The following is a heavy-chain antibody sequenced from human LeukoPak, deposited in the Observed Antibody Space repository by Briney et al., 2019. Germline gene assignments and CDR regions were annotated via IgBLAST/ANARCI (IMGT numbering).Heavy chain of an antibody. CDR1: GGSITSTNW. J-gene: IGHJ4*02. D-gene: IGHD2-8*01. Sequence: SETLSLTCGVSGGSITSTNWWSWVRQPPGQGLEWIGEVSLSGLTNYNPSLSSRVIMALDTSKNHLSLHLTSVTAADTAVYYGSRENGAFSPFGYWGQGYLVTVLS. CDR3: SRENGAFSPFGY. CDR2: VSLSGLT. V-gene: IGHV4-4*02.